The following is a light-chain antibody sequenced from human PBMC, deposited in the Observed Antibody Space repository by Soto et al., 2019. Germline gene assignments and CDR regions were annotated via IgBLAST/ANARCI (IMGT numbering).Light chain of an antibody. Sequence: DIQMTQSPSSLSASVGDRVTITCRASQTISSFLNWYQQKPGKAPKLLIYAASNLRSGVPSRFSGSGSGTEFTLTISSLQREDFATYYCQQSYSTPRTFGQGTKVEIK. CDR1: QTISSF. J-gene: IGKJ1*01. CDR2: AAS. V-gene: IGKV1-39*01. CDR3: QQSYSTPRT.